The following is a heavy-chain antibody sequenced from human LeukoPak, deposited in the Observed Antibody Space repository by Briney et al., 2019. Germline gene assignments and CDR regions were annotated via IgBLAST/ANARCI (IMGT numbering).Heavy chain of an antibody. Sequence: PSETLSLTCTVSGGSINYYYWMWIRQPPGKGLEWIGYIYYSGGTHYNPSLKSRVTMLVDTSKNQFSLKLSSVTAADTAVYYCASWTYYFDYWGQGTLVTVSS. J-gene: IGHJ4*02. V-gene: IGHV4-59*12. D-gene: IGHD3/OR15-3a*01. CDR2: IYYSGGT. CDR3: ASWTYYFDY. CDR1: GGSINYYY.